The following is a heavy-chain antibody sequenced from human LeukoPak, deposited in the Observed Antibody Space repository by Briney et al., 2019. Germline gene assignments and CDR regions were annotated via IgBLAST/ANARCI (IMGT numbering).Heavy chain of an antibody. CDR3: TTNDAFDI. Sequence: KTGGSLRLSCAASGFTFSNAWMNWARQAPGKGLEWVGRIKNKIASGTTDYAAPVKGRFTISRDDSKNTLFLQMNSLKTEDTAMYYCTTNDAFDIWGQGTMVTVSS. V-gene: IGHV3-15*01. J-gene: IGHJ3*02. CDR2: IKNKIASGTT. CDR1: GFTFSNAW.